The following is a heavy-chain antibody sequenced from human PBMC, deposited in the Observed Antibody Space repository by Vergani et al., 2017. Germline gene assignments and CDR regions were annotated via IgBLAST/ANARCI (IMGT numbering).Heavy chain of an antibody. CDR3: ARGQWLPTLSFDY. D-gene: IGHD6-19*01. J-gene: IGHJ4*02. Sequence: QVQLVQSGAVVIKPGASMKVSCKASGYTLSAYYMHWVRQAPGQGLEWMGWINPKSGGTYFPEKFQGRITMTRDTSINTVYMELSRLRSDDTAVYYCARGQWLPTLSFDYWGQGTLVTVSS. CDR2: INPKSGGT. CDR1: GYTLSAYY. V-gene: IGHV1-2*02.